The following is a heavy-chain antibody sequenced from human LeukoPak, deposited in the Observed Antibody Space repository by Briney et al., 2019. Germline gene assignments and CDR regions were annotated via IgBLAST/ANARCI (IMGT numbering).Heavy chain of an antibody. J-gene: IGHJ6*02. Sequence: GGSLRLSCAASGFTFSSYAMNWVRQAPGKGLEWVSTISGTGGSTYYADSVKGRFTISRDNSKNTLFLQMNSLRAEDTAVYYYAKEGRYFYGLDVWGQGTTVTVSS. CDR1: GFTFSSYA. CDR2: ISGTGGST. D-gene: IGHD2-15*01. V-gene: IGHV3-23*01. CDR3: AKEGRYFYGLDV.